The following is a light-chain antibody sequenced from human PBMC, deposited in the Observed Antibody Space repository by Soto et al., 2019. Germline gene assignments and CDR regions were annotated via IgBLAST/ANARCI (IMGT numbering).Light chain of an antibody. CDR1: SSDVGGYNY. CDR2: EVS. Sequence: QSALTQPPSASGSPGQSVTISCAGTSSDVGGYNYVSWYQQYPGKVPKLMIYEVSERPSGVPDRFSGSKSGNTAFLTVSGLQAEDEADYYCLSYADTAHVFGTGTKVTVL. CDR3: LSYADTAHV. V-gene: IGLV2-8*01. J-gene: IGLJ1*01.